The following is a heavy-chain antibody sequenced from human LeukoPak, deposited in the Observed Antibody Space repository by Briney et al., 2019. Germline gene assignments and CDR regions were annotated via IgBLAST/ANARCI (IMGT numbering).Heavy chain of an antibody. CDR3: ARGGLYSSSPSGDWFDP. V-gene: IGHV3-21*01. CDR1: GFTFSSYT. Sequence: PGGSLRLSCAASGFTFSSYTMNWVRQAPGKGLEWVSSISSSSSYIYYADSVKGRFTISRDNAKNSLYLQMNSLRAEDTAVYYCARGGLYSSSPSGDWFDPWGQGTLVTVSS. CDR2: ISSSSSYI. J-gene: IGHJ5*02. D-gene: IGHD6-13*01.